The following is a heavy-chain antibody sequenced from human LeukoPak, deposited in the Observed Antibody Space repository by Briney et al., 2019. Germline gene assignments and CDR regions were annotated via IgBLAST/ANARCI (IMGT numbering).Heavy chain of an antibody. V-gene: IGHV5-51*01. CDR2: IYPGDSDT. Sequence: GESLKISCKASGYIFTSYWVGWVRQMPGKDLEWLGIIYPGDSDTRYSPSFQGQVTISADKSITTAYLQWSSLKASDTAMYYCARSRDYDFDSWGQGTLVTVSS. J-gene: IGHJ4*02. D-gene: IGHD4-17*01. CDR3: ARSRDYDFDS. CDR1: GYIFTSYW.